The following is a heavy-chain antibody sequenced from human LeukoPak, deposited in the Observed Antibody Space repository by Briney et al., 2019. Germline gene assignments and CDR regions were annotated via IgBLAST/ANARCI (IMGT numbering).Heavy chain of an antibody. CDR2: IYTSGST. CDR3: ARAVYCSSTSCYDGAWFDP. CDR1: GGSISSGSYY. D-gene: IGHD2-2*01. J-gene: IGHJ5*02. V-gene: IGHV4-61*02. Sequence: SQTLSLTCTVSGGSISSGSYYWSWIRQPAAKGLEWIGRIYTSGSTNYNPSLNSRVTISVDTSKNQFSLKLSSVTAADTAAYYCARAVYCSSTSCYDGAWFDPWGQGTLVTVSS.